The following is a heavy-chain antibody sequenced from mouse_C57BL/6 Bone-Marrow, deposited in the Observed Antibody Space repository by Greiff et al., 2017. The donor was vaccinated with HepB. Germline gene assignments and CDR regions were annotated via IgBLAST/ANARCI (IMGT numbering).Heavy chain of an antibody. CDR1: EYEFPSHD. Sequence: EVKLVESGGGLVQPGESLKLSCESNEYEFPSHDMSWVRKTPEKRLELVAAINSDGGSTYYPDTMERRFIISRDNTKKTLYLQMSSLRSEDTALYYCARRGYGYDHYAMDYWGQGTSVTVSS. V-gene: IGHV5-2*01. D-gene: IGHD2-2*01. CDR2: INSDGGST. CDR3: ARRGYGYDHYAMDY. J-gene: IGHJ4*01.